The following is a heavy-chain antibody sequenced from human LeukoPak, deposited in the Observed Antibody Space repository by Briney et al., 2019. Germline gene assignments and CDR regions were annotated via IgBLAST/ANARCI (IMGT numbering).Heavy chain of an antibody. J-gene: IGHJ3*02. V-gene: IGHV3-23*01. CDR2: ISGSGGST. CDR1: GFTFSSYA. Sequence: QPGGSLRLSCAASGFTFSSYAMSWIRQAPGKGLEWVSAISGSGGSTYYADSVKGRFTISRDNSKNTLYLQMNSLRAEDTAVYYCAKGITIFRVVYDAFDIWGQGTMVTVSS. CDR3: AKGITIFRVVYDAFDI. D-gene: IGHD3-3*01.